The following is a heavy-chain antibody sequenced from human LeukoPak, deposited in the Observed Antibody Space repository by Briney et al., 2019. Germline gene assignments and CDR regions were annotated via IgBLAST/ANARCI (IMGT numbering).Heavy chain of an antibody. CDR1: GGTFSSYA. J-gene: IGHJ4*02. V-gene: IGHV1-69*01. D-gene: IGHD6-19*01. CDR3: ARGPPGAVAGQYYFDY. Sequence: SVKVSCKASGGTFSSYAISWVRPAPGQGLEWMGGIIPIFGTANYAQKVQGRVTITDDEATNTAYMELSSRRSEGTAVYYWARGPPGAVAGQYYFDYGGQGTLVTVSS. CDR2: IIPIFGTA.